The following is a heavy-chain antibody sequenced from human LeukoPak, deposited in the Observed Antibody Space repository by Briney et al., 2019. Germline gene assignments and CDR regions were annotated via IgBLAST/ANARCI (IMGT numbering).Heavy chain of an antibody. CDR3: ARDRWFGEYGAYGMDV. V-gene: IGHV1-69*04. J-gene: IGHJ6*02. CDR2: IIPILGIA. Sequence: ASVKVSCKASGGTFSSYAISWVRQAPGQGLEWMGRIIPILGIANYAQKFQGRVTITADKSTSTAYMELSSLRSEDTAVYYCARDRWFGEYGAYGMDVWGQGTTVTVSS. D-gene: IGHD3-10*01. CDR1: GGTFSSYA.